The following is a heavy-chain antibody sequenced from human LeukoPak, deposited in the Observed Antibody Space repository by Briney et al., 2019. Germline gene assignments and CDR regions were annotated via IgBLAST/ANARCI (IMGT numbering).Heavy chain of an antibody. Sequence: PGGSLRLSCAASGFTFSSYWMSWVRQAPGKGLEWVAKIKQDRSEKYNVDSVKGRFSSSRDNAKNSLYLQMNRLRAEDTAVYYCARETSVGTRGGLWGSYRLKWFDPWGQGTPVTVSS. CDR1: GFTFSSYW. CDR3: ARETSVGTRGGLWGSYRLKWFDP. D-gene: IGHD3-16*02. V-gene: IGHV3-7*01. J-gene: IGHJ5*02. CDR2: IKQDRSEK.